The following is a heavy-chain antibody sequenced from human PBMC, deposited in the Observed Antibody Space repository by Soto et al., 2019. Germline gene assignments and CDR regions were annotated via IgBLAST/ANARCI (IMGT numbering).Heavy chain of an antibody. J-gene: IGHJ5*02. Sequence: GGSLRLSCAASGFTFSDYYMTWIRQAPGKGLEWVSYISSSSSYTNYADSVKGRFTISRDNAKNSLYLQMNSLRAEDTAVYYCASSITIFVPWFDPWGQGTLVTVSS. CDR3: ASSITIFVPWFDP. CDR2: ISSSSSYT. V-gene: IGHV3-11*06. D-gene: IGHD3-3*01. CDR1: GFTFSDYY.